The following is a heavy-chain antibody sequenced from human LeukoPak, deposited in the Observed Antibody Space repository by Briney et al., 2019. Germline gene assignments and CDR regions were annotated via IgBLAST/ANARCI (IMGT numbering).Heavy chain of an antibody. CDR1: GGSISNYY. J-gene: IGHJ4*02. CDR2: INYSGST. CDR3: ARVYRDDFWSGYSTHFDY. Sequence: SETLSLTCTVSGGSISNYYWTWIRQPPGKGLEWIGYINYSGSTNYNPSLKSRVTISVDTSKNHFSLKLPSVTAADTAVYYCARVYRDDFWSGYSTHFDYWGQGTLVTVPS. V-gene: IGHV4-59*01. D-gene: IGHD3-3*01.